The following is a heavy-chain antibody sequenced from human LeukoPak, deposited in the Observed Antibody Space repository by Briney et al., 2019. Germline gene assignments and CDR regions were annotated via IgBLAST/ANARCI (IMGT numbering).Heavy chain of an antibody. CDR1: GYTFTDCY. D-gene: IGHD6-13*01. CDR2: INPDSGGT. J-gene: IGHJ5*02. V-gene: IGHV1-2*02. CDR3: ARDLSGGYSSSRLRFDP. Sequence: ASVKVSCKASGYTFTDCYLNWVRQAPGQGLEWMGWINPDSGGTTYAQKFQGRVIMTRDTSISTAYMELSRLRSDDTAVYYCARDLSGGYSSSRLRFDPWGQGTLVTVSS.